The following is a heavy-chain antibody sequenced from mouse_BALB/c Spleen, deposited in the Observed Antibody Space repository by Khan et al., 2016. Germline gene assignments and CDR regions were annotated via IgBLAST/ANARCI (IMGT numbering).Heavy chain of an antibody. Sequence: EVKLEESGPGLVKPSQSLSLTCTVTGYSITSDYAWNWIRQFPGNKLEWMGYISYSGSTCYNPSLKSRFSITRDTSKNQFYLQLNSVTTEDTATYYCDRSRGNYMSYWGQEASVTVSS. D-gene: IGHD2-1*01. V-gene: IGHV3-2*02. CDR1: GYSITSDYA. J-gene: IGHJ4*01. CDR3: DRSRGNYMSY. CDR2: ISYSGST.